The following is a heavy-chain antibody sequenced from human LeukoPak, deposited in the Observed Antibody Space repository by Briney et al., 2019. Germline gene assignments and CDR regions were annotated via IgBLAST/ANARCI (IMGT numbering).Heavy chain of an antibody. D-gene: IGHD3-9*01. V-gene: IGHV4-61*02. CDR1: GGSISSGSYY. J-gene: IGHJ4*02. Sequence: SQTLSLTCTVSGGSISSGSYYWSWIRQPAGKGLEWIGRIYTSGSTNYNPSLKSRVTISVDTSKNQFSLKLSSVTAADTAVYYCAREGALAYDILTGYYAYWGQGTLVTVSS. CDR3: AREGALAYDILTGYYAY. CDR2: IYTSGST.